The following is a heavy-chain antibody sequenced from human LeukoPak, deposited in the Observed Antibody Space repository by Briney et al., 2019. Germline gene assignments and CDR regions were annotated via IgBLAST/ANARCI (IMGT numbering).Heavy chain of an antibody. D-gene: IGHD5-12*01. CDR3: ARAGPQVWATITEYFDY. J-gene: IGHJ4*02. CDR2: IWYDGSNK. V-gene: IGHV3-33*01. CDR1: GFTFSSYG. Sequence: PGGPLRLSCAASGFTFSSYGMHWVRQAPGKGLEWVAFIWYDGSNKYYADSVKGRFTISRDNSKNTLYLQMNSLRAEDTAVYYCARAGPQVWATITEYFDYWGLGTLVTVSS.